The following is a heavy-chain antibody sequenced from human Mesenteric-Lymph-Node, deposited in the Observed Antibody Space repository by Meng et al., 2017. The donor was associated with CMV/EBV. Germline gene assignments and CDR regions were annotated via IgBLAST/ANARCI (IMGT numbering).Heavy chain of an antibody. CDR2: IYYSGST. CDR1: GGSISSSSYY. V-gene: IGHV4-39*07. J-gene: IGHJ3*02. CDR3: ARDDYDILTGYYNSRAFNI. Sequence: LKEPGPGLVKPSQTLSLTCTVSGGSISSSSYYWGWIRQPPGKGLAWIGNIYYSGSTYYNPSLKSRVTISVDTSKNQFSLKLSSVTAADTAVYYCARDDYDILTGYYNSRAFNIWGQGTMVTVSS. D-gene: IGHD3-9*01.